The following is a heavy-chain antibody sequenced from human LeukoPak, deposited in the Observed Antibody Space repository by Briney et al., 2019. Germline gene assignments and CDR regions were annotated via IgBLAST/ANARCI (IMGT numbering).Heavy chain of an antibody. V-gene: IGHV3-21*01. CDR1: GFTFSSYS. CDR3: ARAYDIPDAFDI. D-gene: IGHD3-9*01. J-gene: IGHJ3*02. CDR2: ISSSSSYI. Sequence: GGSLRLSCAASGFTFSSYSMNWVRQAPGKGLEWVSSISSSSSYIYHADSVKGRFTISRDNAKNSLYLQMNSLRAEDTAVYYCARAYDIPDAFDIWGQGTMVTVSS.